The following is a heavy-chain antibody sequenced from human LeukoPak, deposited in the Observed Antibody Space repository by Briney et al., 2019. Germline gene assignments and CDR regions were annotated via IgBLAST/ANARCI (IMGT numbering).Heavy chain of an antibody. CDR3: TRLKEGPFDY. CDR1: GFTFSNYS. CDR2: IRSKTNNYAT. J-gene: IGHJ4*02. V-gene: IGHV3-73*01. Sequence: GGSLRLSCAASGFTFSNYSMNWVRQASGKGLEWVGRIRSKTNNYATAYAASVKGRFTISRDESKNTAYLQMNSLKTEDTAVYYCTRLKEGPFDYWGQGTLVTVSS.